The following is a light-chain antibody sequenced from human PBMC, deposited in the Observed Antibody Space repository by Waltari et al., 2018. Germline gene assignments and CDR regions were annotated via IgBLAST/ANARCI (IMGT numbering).Light chain of an antibody. V-gene: IGKV3-15*01. CDR3: QQYNTWPPST. Sequence: EIVMTQSPAALSVSPGDRATLSSRASQSVSSNLAWYQHKPGQPPRLLISGASTRATGVPARFSGSGSGTEFTLTISSLQSEDSAIYYCQQYNTWPPSTFGQGTKLEIK. J-gene: IGKJ2*02. CDR1: QSVSSN. CDR2: GAS.